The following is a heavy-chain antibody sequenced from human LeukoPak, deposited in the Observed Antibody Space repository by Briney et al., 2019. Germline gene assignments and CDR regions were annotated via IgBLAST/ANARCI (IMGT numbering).Heavy chain of an antibody. D-gene: IGHD3/OR15-3a*01. CDR1: GYTLTGYY. CDR2: ISAYNGNT. V-gene: IGHV1-18*04. CDR3: ARGGLDWYFDL. J-gene: IGHJ2*01. Sequence: GASVKVSCKASGYTLTGYYMHWVRQAPGQGLEWMGWISAYNGNTNYAQKLQGRVTMTTDTSTSTVYMELRSLRSDDTAVYYCARGGLDWYFDLWGRGTLVTVSS.